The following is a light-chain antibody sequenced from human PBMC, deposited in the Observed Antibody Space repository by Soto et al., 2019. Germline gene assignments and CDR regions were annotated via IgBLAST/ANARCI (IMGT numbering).Light chain of an antibody. CDR2: DAS. CDR3: QQRSDWPST. V-gene: IGKV3-11*01. CDR1: QSVSSS. Sequence: DIVLTQSPATLSLSPGERATLSCRASQSVSSSLAWYHQKPGHAPRILIDDASNRSTGSPATFSSSGSGTEVTRTISSLEPEDFAVYYCQQRSDWPSTFGGGTKVEI. J-gene: IGKJ4*01.